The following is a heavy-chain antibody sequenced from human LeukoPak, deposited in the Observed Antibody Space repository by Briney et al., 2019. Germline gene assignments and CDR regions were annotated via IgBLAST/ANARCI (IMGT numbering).Heavy chain of an antibody. CDR1: GGTFSSNI. J-gene: IGHJ3*01. CDR2: IIPAFGAA. D-gene: IGHD6-13*01. Sequence: GSSVKVSCQASGGTFSSNIIAWVRQAQGEGLEWMGGIIPAFGAARHSQTFQGRVTISADESTKTAYMELRSLTSDDTAVYYCARAAAGGPLNALHSWGPGTVDTVSS. CDR3: ARAAAGGPLNALHS. V-gene: IGHV1-69*01.